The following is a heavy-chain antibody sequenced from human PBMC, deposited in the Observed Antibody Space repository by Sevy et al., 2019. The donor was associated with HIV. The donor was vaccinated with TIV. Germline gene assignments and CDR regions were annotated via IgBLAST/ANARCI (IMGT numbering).Heavy chain of an antibody. Sequence: GESLKISCKGSGYSFTSYWIGWVRQMPGKGLEWMGIIYPGDSDTRYSLSFQGQVTISADKSISTAYLQWSSLKASDTAMYYCARRAISSSLSGGFDYWGQGTLVTVSS. CDR1: GYSFTSYW. CDR2: IYPGDSDT. D-gene: IGHD6-13*01. CDR3: ARRAISSSLSGGFDY. J-gene: IGHJ4*02. V-gene: IGHV5-51*01.